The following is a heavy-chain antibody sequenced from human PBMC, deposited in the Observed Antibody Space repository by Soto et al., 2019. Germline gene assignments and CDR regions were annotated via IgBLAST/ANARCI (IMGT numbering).Heavy chain of an antibody. V-gene: IGHV3-23*01. CDR3: AKSKTDLRVTVFGLFIVSDF. CDR2: VSGGGDGT. J-gene: IGHJ4*02. Sequence: GGSLRLSCAASGFTFFHYAMTWVRQTPGKGLEWVSTVSGGGDGTYYADSVKGRFTISRDNSRNTVFLQMNSLRAEDTAVYYCAKSKTDLRVTVFGLFIVSDFWGQGSLVTVSS. CDR1: GFTFFHYA. D-gene: IGHD3-3*01.